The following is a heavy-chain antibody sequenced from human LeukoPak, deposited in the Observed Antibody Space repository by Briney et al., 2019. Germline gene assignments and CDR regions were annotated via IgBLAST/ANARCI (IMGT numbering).Heavy chain of an antibody. Sequence: GGSLRLSCAASGFTFDDYTMHWVRQAPGKGLEWVSLITWDGGLTYYADSVKGRFTISRDNSRTSLYLHMNSLRTEDTALYYCAKDNYGELFSYWGQGTLVTVSS. D-gene: IGHD3-10*01. CDR1: GFTFDDYT. CDR2: ITWDGGLT. V-gene: IGHV3-43*01. J-gene: IGHJ4*02. CDR3: AKDNYGELFSY.